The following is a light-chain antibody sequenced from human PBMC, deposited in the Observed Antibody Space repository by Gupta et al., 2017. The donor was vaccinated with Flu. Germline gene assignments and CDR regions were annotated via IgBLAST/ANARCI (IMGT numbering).Light chain of an antibody. CDR2: DAS. CDR3: QQYDNLPRVT. J-gene: IGKJ3*01. Sequence: DIQMTQSPSSLSAPVGDRVTITCQASQDISNYLNWYQQKPGKAPKLLIYDASNLETGVPSRFSGSGSGTDFTFTISSLQPEDIATYYCQQYDNLPRVTFGPGTKVDIK. CDR1: QDISNY. V-gene: IGKV1-33*01.